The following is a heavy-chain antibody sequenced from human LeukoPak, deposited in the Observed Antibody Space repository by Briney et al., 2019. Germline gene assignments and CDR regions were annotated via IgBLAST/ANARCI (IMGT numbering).Heavy chain of an antibody. J-gene: IGHJ3*02. CDR3: AGGIGGGVIVHDAFDI. V-gene: IGHV4-30-2*01. CDR1: GGSISSGGYY. Sequence: TSQTLSLTCTVSGGSISSGGYYWSWIRQPPGKGLEWIGYIYHSGNTYYKPSLRSRVTISVDRSKNQFSLRLNSVTAADTAVYYCAGGIGGGVIVHDAFDIWGQGTMVTVSS. D-gene: IGHD3-16*02. CDR2: IYHSGNT.